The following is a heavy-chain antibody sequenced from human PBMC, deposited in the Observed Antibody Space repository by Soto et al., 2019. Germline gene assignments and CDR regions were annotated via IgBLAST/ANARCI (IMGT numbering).Heavy chain of an antibody. Sequence: QVQLQESGPGLVKPSQTLSLTCSVSGDSISSGGYYWNWIRQLPGKGLEWIGYTSYSGSTYYNPSLNRRATISVDTSKNQFSLKLTSVTAADTAVYYCARDEGAQFDWYFDLWGRGTLVTVSS. CDR3: ARDEGAQFDWYFDL. J-gene: IGHJ2*01. CDR1: GDSISSGGYY. CDR2: TSYSGST. V-gene: IGHV4-31*03.